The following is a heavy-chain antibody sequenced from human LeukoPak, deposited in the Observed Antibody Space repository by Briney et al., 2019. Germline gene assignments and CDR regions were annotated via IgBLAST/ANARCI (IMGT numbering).Heavy chain of an antibody. Sequence: PSETLSLTCTVSGGSISSYYWSWIRQPPGKGLEWIGYIYYSGSTNYNPSLKSRVTISVDTSKNQFSLKLSSVTASDTAVYYCAGLLGYCSGTSCYRGFDYWGQGTLVTVSS. D-gene: IGHD2-2*02. J-gene: IGHJ4*02. CDR1: GGSISSYY. CDR2: IYYSGST. V-gene: IGHV4-59*08. CDR3: AGLLGYCSGTSCYRGFDY.